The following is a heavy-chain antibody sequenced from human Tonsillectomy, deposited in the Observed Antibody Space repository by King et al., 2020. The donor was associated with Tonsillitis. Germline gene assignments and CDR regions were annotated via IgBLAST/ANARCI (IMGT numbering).Heavy chain of an antibody. J-gene: IGHJ3*02. CDR3: ALHPVDTAMGGGAFDI. CDR1: GGSISSSSYY. Sequence: QLQESGPGLVKPSETLSLTCTVSGGSISSSSYYWGWIRQPPGKGLEWIGSIYYSGSTYYNPSLKSRVTISVDTSKNQFSLKLSSVTAADTAVYYCALHPVDTAMGGGAFDIWRQETMVPVSS. V-gene: IGHV4-39*07. CDR2: IYYSGST. D-gene: IGHD5-18*01.